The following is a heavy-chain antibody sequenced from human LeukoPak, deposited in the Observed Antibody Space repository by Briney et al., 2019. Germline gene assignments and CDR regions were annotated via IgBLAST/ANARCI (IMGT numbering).Heavy chain of an antibody. Sequence: GGSLRLSCAASGFTFRNFAMRWVRQAPGKGLEWVSAISSSASTTKYADSVKGRFTISRDNSKNTLYLQMNSLRAEDTTLYYCAKESGDSYYSVDYWGQGTLVTVSS. CDR3: AKESGDSYYSVDY. J-gene: IGHJ4*02. D-gene: IGHD1-26*01. CDR2: ISSSASTT. CDR1: GFTFRNFA. V-gene: IGHV3-23*01.